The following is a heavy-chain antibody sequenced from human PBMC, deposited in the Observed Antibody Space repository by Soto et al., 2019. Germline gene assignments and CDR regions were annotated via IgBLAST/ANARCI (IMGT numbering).Heavy chain of an antibody. CDR3: AKGFGISWKYYSDY. V-gene: IGHV3-23*01. CDR1: GFTFNPYA. CDR2: IRGSGAGT. D-gene: IGHD6-13*01. Sequence: HPGGSLRLSCAASGFTFNPYAMNWVRQAPGKGLEWVSTIRGSGAGTYYADSVKGRFTISRDNSKNTLYLQMNSLRAEDTAVYFCAKGFGISWKYYSDYWGKGTLVTVYS. J-gene: IGHJ4*02.